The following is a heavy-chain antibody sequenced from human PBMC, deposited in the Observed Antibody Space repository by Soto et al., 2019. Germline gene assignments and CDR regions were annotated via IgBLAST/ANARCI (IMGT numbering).Heavy chain of an antibody. CDR1: GGSITTYY. V-gene: IGHV4-4*07. CDR3: ARVAGAKFDF. J-gene: IGHJ4*02. CDR2: IYHTGYT. D-gene: IGHD6-19*01. Sequence: SETLSLTCTVSGGSITTYYWSWIRQPAGKGPEWIGRIYHTGYTNPNSSLKSRLTMSVDTSKNQFFLRLSSVTAADTAVYYCARVAGAKFDFWGQGILVTVSS.